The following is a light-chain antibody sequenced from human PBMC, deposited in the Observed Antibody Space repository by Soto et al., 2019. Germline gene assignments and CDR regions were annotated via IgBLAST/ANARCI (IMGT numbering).Light chain of an antibody. J-gene: IGLJ2*01. CDR2: EVT. V-gene: IGLV2-14*01. CDR1: STDVGGYNY. Sequence: QSVLAQPSSVSGSPGQSITISCTGTSTDVGGYNYVSWYQHHSGKAPKLLIYEVTNRPSGISDRFSGSKSVNTASLTISGLQAEDEADYYCASYTNISTLLFGGGTKLTVL. CDR3: ASYTNISTLL.